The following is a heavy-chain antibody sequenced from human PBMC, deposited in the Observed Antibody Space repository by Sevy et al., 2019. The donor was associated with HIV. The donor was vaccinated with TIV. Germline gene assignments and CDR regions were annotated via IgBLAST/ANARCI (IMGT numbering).Heavy chain of an antibody. Sequence: GGSLRLSCAASGFTFSDYRMHWVRQAPGKGLEWVAVISYDGRNNKYNADSVKGRFTISRDNSKNTVYLQTNSLRAEDTAIYYCARDRGEILSSAFDYWGQGTLVTVSS. J-gene: IGHJ4*02. CDR2: ISYDGRNNK. CDR1: GFTFSDYR. CDR3: ARDRGEILSSAFDY. V-gene: IGHV3-30*04. D-gene: IGHD3-16*01.